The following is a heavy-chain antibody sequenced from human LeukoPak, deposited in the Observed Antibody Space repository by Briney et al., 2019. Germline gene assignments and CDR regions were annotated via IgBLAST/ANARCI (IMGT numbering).Heavy chain of an antibody. CDR3: TKEVVGIGVDY. CDR2: INHSGST. J-gene: IGHJ4*02. V-gene: IGHV4-34*01. D-gene: IGHD7-27*01. Sequence: PSETLSLTCAVYGFSFSGYYWSWIRQPPGKGLEWVGEINHSGSTNYNPSLKSRVTMSVNTSKNQFSLKLSSVTAADTAIYYCTKEVVGIGVDYGGQGTLVTVSA. CDR1: GFSFSGYY.